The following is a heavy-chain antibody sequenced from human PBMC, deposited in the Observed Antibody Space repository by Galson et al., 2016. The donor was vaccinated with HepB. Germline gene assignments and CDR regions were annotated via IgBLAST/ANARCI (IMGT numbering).Heavy chain of an antibody. J-gene: IGHJ5*02. D-gene: IGHD4-23*01. CDR2: INSDGTIS. CDR3: VRDHSVVPTTAYNWFDP. CDR1: GFAFSSHW. V-gene: IGHV3-74*01. Sequence: LRLSCAAPGFAFSSHWMHWVRQDLGKGLVWVSRINSDGTISNYADSVKGRFTISRDNAKNTLYLQRNSLRAEDTAVYFCVRDHSVVPTTAYNWFDPWGRGTLVTVSS.